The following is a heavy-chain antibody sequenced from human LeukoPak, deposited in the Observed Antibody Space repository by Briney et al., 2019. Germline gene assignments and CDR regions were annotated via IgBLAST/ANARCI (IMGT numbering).Heavy chain of an antibody. CDR2: ISGSGGKT. CDR1: GFTFSNYA. Sequence: PGGSLRLSCAASGFTFSNYAMSWVRQAPGKGLEWVSAISGSGGKTYYADSVKGRFTISRDNSKNTLYLQMNSLRAEDTAVYYCAKGVEDSGIYYYYYMDVWGKGTTVTVSS. J-gene: IGHJ6*03. CDR3: AKGVEDSGIYYYYYMDV. V-gene: IGHV3-23*01. D-gene: IGHD2-15*01.